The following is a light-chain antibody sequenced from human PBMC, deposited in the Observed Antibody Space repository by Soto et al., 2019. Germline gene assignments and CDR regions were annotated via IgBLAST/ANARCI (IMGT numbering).Light chain of an antibody. CDR2: SAS. Sequence: DIQMTQSPSSVSASLGDTVTITCRASQDINVYLNWYQQKPGEVPKLLIYSASTLYSGVPSRFTGSGSETDFTLTIRSLQPEDYATYYRQHAYVAPYSFGQGTKVDIK. V-gene: IGKV1-39*01. CDR3: QHAYVAPYS. CDR1: QDINVY. J-gene: IGKJ2*03.